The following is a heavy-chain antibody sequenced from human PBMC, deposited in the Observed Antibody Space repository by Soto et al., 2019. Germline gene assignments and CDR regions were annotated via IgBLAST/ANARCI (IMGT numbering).Heavy chain of an antibody. CDR3: ARGDAAYYYMDV. CDR2: IYYSGST. D-gene: IGHD2-15*01. V-gene: IGHV4-59*01. Sequence: SETLSLTCTVSGGSISSYYWSWIRQPPGKGLEWIGYIYYSGSTNYNPSLKSRVTISVDTSKNQFSLKLSSVTATDTAVYYCARGDAAYYYMDVWGKGTTVTVSS. CDR1: GGSISSYY. J-gene: IGHJ6*03.